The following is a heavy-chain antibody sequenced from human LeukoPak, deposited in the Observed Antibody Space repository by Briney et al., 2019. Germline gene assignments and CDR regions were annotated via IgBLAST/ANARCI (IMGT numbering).Heavy chain of an antibody. J-gene: IGHJ3*02. V-gene: IGHV1-8*03. CDR2: MNPHSGNT. CDR1: GYTFTFYD. Sequence: GASVKLSCKASGYTFTFYDIQWVRQAAGQGLEWMGWMNPHSGNTGYAQKFLGRITLTRNTSTSMAYMELTSLKSEDTAVYYCARGRRDVFDIWGQGTTVTVS. CDR3: ARGRRDVFDI.